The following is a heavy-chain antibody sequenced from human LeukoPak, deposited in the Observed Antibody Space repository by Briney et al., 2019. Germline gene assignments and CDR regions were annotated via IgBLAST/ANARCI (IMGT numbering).Heavy chain of an antibody. CDR3: AKNRGWQQFDY. CDR1: GFTFSDYW. Sequence: PGGSLRLSCAGSGFTFSDYWVDWVRQAPGKGLEWVANVNQDGSEKNYLESVRGRFTISRDNAKNSLYLQMNNLRAEDTAVYYCAKNRGWQQFDYWGQGTLVTVSS. J-gene: IGHJ4*02. D-gene: IGHD5-24*01. CDR2: VNQDGSEK. V-gene: IGHV3-7*01.